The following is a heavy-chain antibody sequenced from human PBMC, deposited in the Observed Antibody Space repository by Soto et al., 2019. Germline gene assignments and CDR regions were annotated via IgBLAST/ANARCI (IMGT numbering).Heavy chain of an antibody. Sequence: QVQLVESGGGVVQPGRSLRLSCAASGFTFSSYAMHWVRQAPGKGLEWVAVISYDGSNKYYADSVKGRFTISRDNSKNTLYLQMNSLRAEDTAVYYCAREDELWFGELDYWGQGTLVTVSS. V-gene: IGHV3-30*04. CDR2: ISYDGSNK. CDR1: GFTFSSYA. J-gene: IGHJ4*02. D-gene: IGHD3-10*01. CDR3: AREDELWFGELDY.